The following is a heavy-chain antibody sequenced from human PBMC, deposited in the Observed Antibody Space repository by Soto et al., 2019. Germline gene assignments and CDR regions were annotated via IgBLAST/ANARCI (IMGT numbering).Heavy chain of an antibody. J-gene: IGHJ4*02. CDR3: AKDTYSRSWYF. D-gene: IGHD2-2*01. CDR1: GFTFTNYL. CDR2: IDKSGGDT. V-gene: IGHV3-23*05. Sequence: PGGSLGLSCASSGFTFTNYLMTWFRQAPGKGLEWVSSIDKSGGDTYYADSVKGRFTISRDNSKNTLYLQMNGLRAEDTALYYCAKDTYSRSWYFWGQGTLVTVSS.